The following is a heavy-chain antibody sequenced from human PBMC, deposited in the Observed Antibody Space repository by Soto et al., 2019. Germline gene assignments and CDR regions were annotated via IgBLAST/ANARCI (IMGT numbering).Heavy chain of an antibody. CDR3: ARDSRAAAGTNWFDP. D-gene: IGHD6-13*01. J-gene: IGHJ5*02. V-gene: IGHV3-11*05. Sequence: GGSLRLSCTASGFTFSDYYMSWIRQAPGKGLEWVSYISSSNSYTNYADSVRGRFTISRDNAKNSLYLQMNSLRAEDTAVHYCARDSRAAAGTNWFDPWGQGTLVTVSS. CDR1: GFTFSDYY. CDR2: ISSSNSYT.